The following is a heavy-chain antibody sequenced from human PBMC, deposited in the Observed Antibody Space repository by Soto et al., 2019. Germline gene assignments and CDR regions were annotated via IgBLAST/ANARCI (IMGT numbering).Heavy chain of an antibody. CDR3: PRETMVRGVTP. J-gene: IGHJ4*02. D-gene: IGHD3-10*01. CDR2: MKPNSGNT. Sequence: QVQLVQSGAEVKKPGASVKVSCKASGYTFTSYDINWVRQATGQGLEWMGWMKPNSGNTGYEQKFQGRVSMTRNTYISTANMELSSLRFEDTAVYYCPRETMVRGVTPWGQGTLVTVSS. CDR1: GYTFTSYD. V-gene: IGHV1-8*01.